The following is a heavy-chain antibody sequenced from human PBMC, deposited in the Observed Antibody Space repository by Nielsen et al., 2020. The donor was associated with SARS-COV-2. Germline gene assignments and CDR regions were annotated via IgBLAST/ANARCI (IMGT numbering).Heavy chain of an antibody. CDR1: GGSISSYY. Sequence: SETLSLTCTVSGGSISSYYWSWIRQPPGKGLEWIGYIYYSGSTNYNPSLKSRVTISVDTSKNQFSLRLTSVSASDTAVYYCARRGDTTGWYVFDYWGRGILVTVSS. J-gene: IGHJ4*02. V-gene: IGHV4-59*08. CDR2: IYYSGST. D-gene: IGHD6-19*01. CDR3: ARRGDTTGWYVFDY.